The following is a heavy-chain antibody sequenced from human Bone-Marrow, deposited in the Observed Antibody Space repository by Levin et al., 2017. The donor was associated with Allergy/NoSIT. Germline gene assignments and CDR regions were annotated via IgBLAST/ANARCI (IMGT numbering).Heavy chain of an antibody. Sequence: SETLSLTCSVSGGSISSGEYYWTWIRQSPGKGLEWIGYVSYIGATYYNPSLTSRASISVDMSKNEFSLRLTSVTAADTAVYYCARQDLWAGESFDFWGQGTLVTVSS. D-gene: IGHD3-16*01. CDR1: GGSISSGEYY. CDR2: VSYIGAT. V-gene: IGHV4-30-4*01. CDR3: ARQDLWAGESFDF. J-gene: IGHJ4*02.